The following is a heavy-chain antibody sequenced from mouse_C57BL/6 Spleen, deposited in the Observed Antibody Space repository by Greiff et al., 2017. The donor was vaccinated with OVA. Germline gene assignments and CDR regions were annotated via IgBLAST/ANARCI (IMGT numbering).Heavy chain of an antibody. V-gene: IGHV14-4*01. D-gene: IGHD2-1*01. CDR3: TDGNSYFDY. Sequence: EVKLMESGAELVRPGASVKLSCTASGFNIKDDYMHWVKQRPEQGLEWIGWIDPENGDTEYASKFQGKATITADTSSNTAYLQLSSLTSEDTAVYYCTDGNSYFDYWGQGTTLTVSS. CDR1: GFNIKDDY. CDR2: IDPENGDT. J-gene: IGHJ2*01.